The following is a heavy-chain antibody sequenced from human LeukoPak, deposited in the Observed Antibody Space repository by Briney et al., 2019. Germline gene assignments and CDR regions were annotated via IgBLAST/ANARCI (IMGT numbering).Heavy chain of an antibody. Sequence: GGSLRLSCAASGFTFSSYSMNWVRQAPGKGLEWVSSISSSSSYIYYADSVKGRFTISRDNSKNTLYLQMNSLRAEDTAVYYCATGYYYGSGVGDAFDIWGQGTMVTVSS. J-gene: IGHJ3*02. CDR3: ATGYYYGSGVGDAFDI. D-gene: IGHD3-10*01. CDR2: ISSSSSYI. CDR1: GFTFSSYS. V-gene: IGHV3-21*01.